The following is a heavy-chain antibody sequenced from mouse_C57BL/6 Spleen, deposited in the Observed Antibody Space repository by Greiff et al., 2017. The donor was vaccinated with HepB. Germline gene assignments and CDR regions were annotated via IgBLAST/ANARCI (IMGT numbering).Heavy chain of an antibody. CDR3: AREGELTGRGGFAY. CDR1: GFTFSDYY. V-gene: IGHV5-16*01. Sequence: EVKLMESEGGLVQPGRSMKLSCTASGFTFSDYYMAWVRQVPEKGLEWVANINYDGSSTYYLDSLKSRFIISRDNAKNILYLQMSSLKSEDTATYYCAREGELTGRGGFAYWGQGTLVTVSA. D-gene: IGHD4-1*01. CDR2: INYDGSST. J-gene: IGHJ3*01.